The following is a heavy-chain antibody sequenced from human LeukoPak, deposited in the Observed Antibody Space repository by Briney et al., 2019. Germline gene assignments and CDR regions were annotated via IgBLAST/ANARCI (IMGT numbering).Heavy chain of an antibody. CDR2: IRYDGSNK. V-gene: IGHV3-30*02. D-gene: IGHD5-24*01. J-gene: IGHJ4*02. CDR3: AKDQEMATSPYYFDY. Sequence: GGSLRLSCAASGFTFSSYGMHWVRQAPGKRLEWVAFIRYDGSNKYYADSVKGRFTISRDNSKNTLYLQMNSLRAEDTAVYYCAKDQEMATSPYYFDYWGQGTLVTVSS. CDR1: GFTFSSYG.